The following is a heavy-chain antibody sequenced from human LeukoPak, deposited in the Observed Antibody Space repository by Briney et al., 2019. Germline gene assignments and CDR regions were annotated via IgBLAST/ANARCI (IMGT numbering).Heavy chain of an antibody. CDR1: GFTFSSYG. CDR2: IRYDTSNK. V-gene: IGHV3-30*02. CDR3: AKLSGYSGYALDY. Sequence: GGSLRLSCAASGFTFSSYGMHWVRQAPGKGLEWVAFIRYDTSNKYYADSVKGRFTISRDNSKNTLYLQMNSLRAEDTAVYYCAKLSGYSGYALDYWGQGTLVTVSS. J-gene: IGHJ4*02. D-gene: IGHD5-12*01.